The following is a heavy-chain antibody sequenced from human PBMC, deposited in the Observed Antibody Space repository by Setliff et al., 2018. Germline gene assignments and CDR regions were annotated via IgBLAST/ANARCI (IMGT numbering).Heavy chain of an antibody. CDR3: ARLGQWRVLGFFDC. D-gene: IGHD6-19*01. CDR1: GGSFSGYY. Sequence: SETLSLTCAVYGGSFSGYYWSWIRQPPGRGLEWIGTIFWSGTTYYNPSLNSRGTISVDTSRDQFSLRLSSVTAADTAVYYCARLGQWRVLGFFDCWGQGALVTVSS. CDR2: IFWSGTT. J-gene: IGHJ4*02. V-gene: IGHV4-34*12.